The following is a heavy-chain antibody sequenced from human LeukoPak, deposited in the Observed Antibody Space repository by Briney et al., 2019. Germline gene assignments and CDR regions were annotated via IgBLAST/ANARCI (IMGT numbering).Heavy chain of an antibody. CDR1: GYTFTSYY. Sequence: ASVKVSCKASGYTFTSYYMHWVRQAPGQGLEWMGIINPSGGSTSYAQKFQGRVTMTEDTSTDTAYMELSSLRSEDTAVYYCATVVRVRFLEWLLSNWGQGTLVTVSS. CDR3: ATVVRVRFLEWLLSN. CDR2: INPSGGST. V-gene: IGHV1-46*01. J-gene: IGHJ4*02. D-gene: IGHD3-3*01.